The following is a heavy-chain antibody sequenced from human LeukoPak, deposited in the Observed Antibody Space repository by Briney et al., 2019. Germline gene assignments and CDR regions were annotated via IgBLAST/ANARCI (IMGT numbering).Heavy chain of an antibody. CDR1: GFTFSSYG. J-gene: IGHJ6*02. V-gene: IGHV3-30*18. CDR2: ISYDGSNK. D-gene: IGHD2-2*01. Sequence: GGSLRLSCAASGFTFSSYGMHWVRQAPGKGLEWVAVISYDGSNKYYADSVKGRFTISRDNSKNTLYLQMNSLRAEDTAVYYCAKEVEYCSSTSCYDYYHGMDVWGQGTTVTVSS. CDR3: AKEVEYCSSTSCYDYYHGMDV.